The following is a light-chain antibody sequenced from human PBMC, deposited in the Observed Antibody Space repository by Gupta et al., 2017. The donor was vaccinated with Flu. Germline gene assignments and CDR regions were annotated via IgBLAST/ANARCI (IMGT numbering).Light chain of an antibody. CDR1: TGAVTSGHY. CDR2: NIA. J-gene: IGLJ3*02. V-gene: IGLV7-46*01. CDR3: LLAYSGARDWV. Sequence: QAVVTLEPSLTVSPGRTVTLTCGPSTGAVTSGHYPFYFQQKPGQAPRTLIYNIAYQHSWTPARFSGSLLGGKAALTLSGAQPEDEADYFCLLAYSGARDWVFGGGTKLTVL.